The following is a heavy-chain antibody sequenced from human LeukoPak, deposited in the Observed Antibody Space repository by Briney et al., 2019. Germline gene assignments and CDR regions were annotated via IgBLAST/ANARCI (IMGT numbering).Heavy chain of an antibody. CDR2: ISAYNGNT. CDR3: ARAYCGGDCYWLGYNWFDP. D-gene: IGHD2-21*01. CDR1: GYTFTSYG. J-gene: IGHJ5*02. Sequence: ASVKVSCKASGYTFTSYGISWVRQAPGQGLEWMGWISAYNGNTNYAQKLQGRVTMTTDTSTSTDYMELRSLRSDDTAVYYCARAYCGGDCYWLGYNWFDPWGQGTLVTVSS. V-gene: IGHV1-18*01.